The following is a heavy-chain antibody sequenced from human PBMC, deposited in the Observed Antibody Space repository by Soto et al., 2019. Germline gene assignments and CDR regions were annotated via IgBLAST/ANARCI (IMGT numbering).Heavy chain of an antibody. CDR3: AGDLSGDYGASDT. Sequence: GGSLRRSFAPSGFTFSSDGMHWARQAPGKGLEWVAVIWYDGSNKVYADSVKGRFTISRDNSKNTLYLQMNSLRAEDTAVYYCAGDLSGDYGASDTWGQATMVTLS. D-gene: IGHD4-17*01. CDR1: GFTFSSDG. J-gene: IGHJ3*02. V-gene: IGHV3-33*01. CDR2: IWYDGSNK.